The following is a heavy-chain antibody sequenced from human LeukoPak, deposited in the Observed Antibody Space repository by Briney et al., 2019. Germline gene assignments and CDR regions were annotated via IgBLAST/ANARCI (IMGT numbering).Heavy chain of an antibody. J-gene: IGHJ4*02. Sequence: GGSLRLSCAASGFSVSSYEMVWVRQAPGKGLEWVSVIYSGGSTYYADSVKGRFTISRHNSKNTLYLQMNSLRAEDTAVYYCARDFVSLRDGYNEYWGQGTLVTVSS. D-gene: IGHD5-24*01. CDR2: IYSGGST. V-gene: IGHV3-53*04. CDR3: ARDFVSLRDGYNEY. CDR1: GFSVSSYE.